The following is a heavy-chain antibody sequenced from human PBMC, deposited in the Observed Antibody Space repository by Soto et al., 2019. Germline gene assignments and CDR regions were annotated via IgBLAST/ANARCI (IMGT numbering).Heavy chain of an antibody. CDR3: VRENEMAGATSAFEY. CDR1: GFRFNSYS. V-gene: IGHV3-21*06. CDR2: IDARSNYI. D-gene: IGHD1-26*01. Sequence: GGSLRLSCEASGFRFNSYSMNWVCQAPQKGLEWVSLIDARSNYIYYADSVKGRFTISRDNARNSLYLQMDSLRVEDTAVYYCVRENEMAGATSAFEYWGQGTPVTVLL. J-gene: IGHJ4*02.